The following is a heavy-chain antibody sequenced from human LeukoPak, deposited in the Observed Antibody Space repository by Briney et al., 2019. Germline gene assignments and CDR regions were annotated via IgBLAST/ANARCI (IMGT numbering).Heavy chain of an antibody. J-gene: IGHJ5*02. Sequence: PGGSLRLSCAASGFTFSSYWMSWVRQAPGKGLEWVANIKQDGSEKYYVDSVKGRFTISRDNAKNSLYLQMNSLRAEDTAVYYCARERWVATVITRRWFGPWGQGTLVTVSS. CDR3: ARERWVATVITRRWFGP. D-gene: IGHD4-23*01. CDR2: IKQDGSEK. V-gene: IGHV3-7*01. CDR1: GFTFSSYW.